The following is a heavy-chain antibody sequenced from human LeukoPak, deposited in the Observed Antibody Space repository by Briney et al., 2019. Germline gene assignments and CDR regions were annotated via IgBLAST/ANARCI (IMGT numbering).Heavy chain of an antibody. D-gene: IGHD3-3*01. CDR2: IYYSGST. Sequence: SETLSLTCTVSGGSISSSSYYWGWIRQPPGKGLEWIGSIYYSGSTYYNPSLKSRVTISVDTSKNQFSLKLSSVTAADTAVYYCARDGYDFWSGYYISTTNRSYWYFDFWGRGTLVTVSS. J-gene: IGHJ2*01. CDR3: ARDGYDFWSGYYISTTNRSYWYFDF. V-gene: IGHV4-39*07. CDR1: GGSISSSSYY.